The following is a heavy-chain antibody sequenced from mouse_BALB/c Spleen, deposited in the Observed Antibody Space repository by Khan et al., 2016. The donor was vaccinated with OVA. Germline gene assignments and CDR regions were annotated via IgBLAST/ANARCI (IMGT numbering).Heavy chain of an antibody. CDR1: GYSITSGYG. D-gene: IGHD1-2*01. CDR2: ISYCGIT. J-gene: IGHJ2*01. V-gene: IGHV3-2*02. CDR3: ARTARIKY. Sequence: EVKLEESGPGLVKPSQSLSLTCTVTGYSITSGYGWNWLRQFPGNKLEWIGYISYCGITNYNPSLKSRISITRHTSKNQFFLQLNSLTTEDTATYYCARTARIKYWGQGTTLTVSS.